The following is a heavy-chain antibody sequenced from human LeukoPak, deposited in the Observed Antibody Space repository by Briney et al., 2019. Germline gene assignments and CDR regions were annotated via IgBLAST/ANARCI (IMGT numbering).Heavy chain of an antibody. Sequence: PGGSLRLSCAASGFTFSDYYMSWIRQAPGKGLEWISYISSSGDTKYYADSVKGRFTFSRDNAKNSLFLQMNSLRAEDTAVFYCARDSGYNAFDIWGQGTMVTVSS. J-gene: IGHJ3*02. D-gene: IGHD5-12*01. V-gene: IGHV3-11*04. CDR2: ISSSGDTK. CDR3: ARDSGYNAFDI. CDR1: GFTFSDYY.